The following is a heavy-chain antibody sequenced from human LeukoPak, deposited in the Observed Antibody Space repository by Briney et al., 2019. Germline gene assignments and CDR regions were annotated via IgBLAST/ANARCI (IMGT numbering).Heavy chain of an antibody. Sequence: ASVKVSCKASGGTFSSYAISWVRQAPGQGLEWMGWISAYNGNTNYAQKLQGRVTMTTDTSTSTAYMELRSLRSDDTAVYYCARGPYYDILTGYYNVHYYYGMDVWGQGTTVTVSS. CDR1: GGTFSSYA. CDR2: ISAYNGNT. J-gene: IGHJ6*02. D-gene: IGHD3-9*01. CDR3: ARGPYYDILTGYYNVHYYYGMDV. V-gene: IGHV1-18*01.